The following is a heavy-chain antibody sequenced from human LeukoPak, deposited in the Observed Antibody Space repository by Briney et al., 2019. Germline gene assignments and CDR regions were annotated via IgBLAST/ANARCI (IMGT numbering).Heavy chain of an antibody. Sequence: SETLSLTCTVSGGSISSGGYYWSWIRQHPGKGLEWIGYIYYSGSTYYNPSLKSRVTISVDTSKNQFSLKLSSVTAADTAVYYCARGLGLLLWFGELLTNWLDPWGQGTLVTVSS. D-gene: IGHD3-10*01. CDR2: IYYSGST. CDR1: GGSISSGGYY. CDR3: ARGLGLLLWFGELLTNWLDP. V-gene: IGHV4-31*03. J-gene: IGHJ5*02.